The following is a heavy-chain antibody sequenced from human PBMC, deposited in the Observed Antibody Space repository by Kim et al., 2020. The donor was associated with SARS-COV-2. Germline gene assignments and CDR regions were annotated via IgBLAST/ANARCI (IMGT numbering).Heavy chain of an antibody. CDR3: ARVGDIVVVPAAMDAFDI. D-gene: IGHD2-2*01. V-gene: IGHV4-34*01. J-gene: IGHJ3*02. CDR2: INHSGST. CDR1: GGSFSGYY. Sequence: SETLSLTCAVYGGSFSGYYWSWIRQPPGKGLEWIGEINHSGSTNYNPSLKSPVTISVDTSKNQFSLKLSSVTAADTAVYYCARVGDIVVVPAAMDAFDIWGQGTMVTVSS.